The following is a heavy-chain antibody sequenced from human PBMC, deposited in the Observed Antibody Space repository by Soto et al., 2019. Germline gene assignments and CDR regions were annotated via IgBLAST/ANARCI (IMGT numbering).Heavy chain of an antibody. CDR3: AKVRALGGYYSDY. D-gene: IGHD3-16*01. J-gene: IGHJ4*02. CDR2: IDYTGGNK. Sequence: PGGSMSLSCAASGFTFSGYCMSWVRPAPGKGLEWVSNIDYTGGNKNYADSVKGRFTISRDNSKKTLYLQMNNLRAEDTAAYYCAKVRALGGYYSDYRGQGALVTVSS. CDR1: GFTFSGYC. V-gene: IGHV3-23*01.